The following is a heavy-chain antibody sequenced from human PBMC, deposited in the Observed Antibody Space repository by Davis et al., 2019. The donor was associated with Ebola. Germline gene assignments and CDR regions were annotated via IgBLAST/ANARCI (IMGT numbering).Heavy chain of an antibody. J-gene: IGHJ6*03. D-gene: IGHD1-26*01. V-gene: IGHV3-33*01. Sequence: PGGSLRLSCAASGFTFSSYGMHWVRQAPGKGLEWVAVIWYDGSNKYYADSVKGRFTISRDNSKNTLYLQMNSLRAEDTAVYYCARDHRGDYYYMDVWGKGTTVTVSS. CDR1: GFTFSSYG. CDR2: IWYDGSNK. CDR3: ARDHRGDYYYMDV.